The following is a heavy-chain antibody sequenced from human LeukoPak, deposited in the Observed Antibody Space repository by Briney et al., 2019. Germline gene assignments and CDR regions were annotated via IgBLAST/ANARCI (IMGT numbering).Heavy chain of an antibody. J-gene: IGHJ3*02. CDR2: ISGSNSYI. V-gene: IGHV3-21*01. CDR3: ARYGLRASVDI. D-gene: IGHD3-10*01. Sequence: GGSLRLSCAASGFTFNSYSMNWVRQAPGKGLEWVSSISGSNSYIYYADSMKGRFTISRDNAKNSLYLQMNSLRAEDRAVYYCARYGLRASVDIWGQGTMVTVSS. CDR1: GFTFNSYS.